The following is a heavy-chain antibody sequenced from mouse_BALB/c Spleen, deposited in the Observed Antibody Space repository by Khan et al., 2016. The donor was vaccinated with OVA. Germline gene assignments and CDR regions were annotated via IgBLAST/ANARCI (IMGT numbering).Heavy chain of an antibody. CDR1: GYTFTSYT. J-gene: IGHJ3*01. V-gene: IGHV1-4*01. CDR3: VRDGAYHRNDGWFAY. CDR2: INPSNGYT. Sequence: QVQLKQSGAELARPGASVKMSCKASGYTFTSYTIHWIKLRPGQGLEWIGYINPSNGYTNYNQKFRDKATLTADKSSPTAYMQLSSLTSDDSAVYNCVRDGAYHRNDGWFAYWGQGTLVNVSA. D-gene: IGHD2-14*01.